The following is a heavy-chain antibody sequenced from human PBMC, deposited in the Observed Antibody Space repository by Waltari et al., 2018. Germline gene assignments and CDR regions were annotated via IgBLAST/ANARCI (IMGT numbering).Heavy chain of an antibody. CDR1: GYAINSGFY. V-gene: IGHV4-38-2*01. CDR3: TRQTLGYCTSAACRRLEA. Sequence: QVQLQESGPRLVKPSETLSLTCDGSGYAINSGFYWGWFRQAPEKGLEWIATIYHDGTTFYNPSLTSRVTTSMDTSKNQISLKLKSVTAADTAVYYCTRQTLGYCTSAACRRLEAWGQGTLVTDSS. CDR2: IYHDGTT. D-gene: IGHD2-8*02. J-gene: IGHJ5*02.